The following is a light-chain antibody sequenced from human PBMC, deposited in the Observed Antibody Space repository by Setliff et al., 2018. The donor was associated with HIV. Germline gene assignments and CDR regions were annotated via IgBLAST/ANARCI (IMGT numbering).Light chain of an antibody. CDR3: SSFTSPTTLGV. Sequence: ALTQPASVSGSPGQSITISCTGSSSDIGTYNYVSWYQQHPGKAPKLMIYDVTTRPSGVSNRFSGSKSGNTASLTIFGIQAEDEAHYYCSSFTSPTTLGVFGAGTKVTVL. CDR1: SSDIGTYNY. CDR2: DVT. J-gene: IGLJ3*02. V-gene: IGLV2-14*01.